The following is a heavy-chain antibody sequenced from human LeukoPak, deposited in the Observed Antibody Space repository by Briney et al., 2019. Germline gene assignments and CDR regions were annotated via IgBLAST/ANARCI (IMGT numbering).Heavy chain of an antibody. V-gene: IGHV1-46*01. CDR2: INPSGGST. CDR3: ARTIAAAGSLVWFDP. J-gene: IGHJ5*02. D-gene: IGHD6-13*01. CDR1: GYTFTSYY. Sequence: ASVKVSCKASGYTFTSYYMHWVRQAPGQGLEWMGIINPSGGSTSYAQKFQGRVTMTRDTSTSTLYMELSSLRSEDTAVYYCARTIAAAGSLVWFDPWGQGTLVTVSS.